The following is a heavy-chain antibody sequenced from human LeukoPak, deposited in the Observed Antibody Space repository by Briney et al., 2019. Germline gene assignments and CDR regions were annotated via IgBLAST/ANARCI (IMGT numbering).Heavy chain of an antibody. V-gene: IGHV3-21*01. CDR2: ISSSSSYI. D-gene: IGHD1-26*01. CDR3: ARVDLVGATGGVFDY. J-gene: IGHJ4*02. Sequence: PGGSLRLSCAASGFTFSSYSMNWVRQAPGKGLEWVSSISSSSSYIYYADSVKGRFTISRDNAKNSLYLQMNSLRAEDTAVYYCARVDLVGATGGVFDYWGQGTLVTVSS. CDR1: GFTFSSYS.